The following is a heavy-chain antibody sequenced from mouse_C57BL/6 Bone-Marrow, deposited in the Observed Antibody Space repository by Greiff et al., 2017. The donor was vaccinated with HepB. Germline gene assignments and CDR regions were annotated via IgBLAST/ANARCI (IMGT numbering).Heavy chain of an antibody. D-gene: IGHD2-2*01. Sequence: EVQGVESGGGLVQPKGSLKLSCAASGFSFNTYAMNWVRQAPGKGLEWVARIRSKSNNYATYYADSVKDRFTISRDDSESMLYLQMNNLKTEDTAMYYCVRQNGYYPDYWGQGTTLTVSS. J-gene: IGHJ2*01. V-gene: IGHV10-1*01. CDR1: GFSFNTYA. CDR2: IRSKSNNYAT. CDR3: VRQNGYYPDY.